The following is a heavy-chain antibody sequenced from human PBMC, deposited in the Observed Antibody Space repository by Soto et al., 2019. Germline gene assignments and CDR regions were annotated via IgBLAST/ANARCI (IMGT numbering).Heavy chain of an antibody. CDR1: GGTFSSSA. CDR3: ARDVELATTDYFDY. J-gene: IGHJ4*02. Sequence: QVQLVQSGAEVKKPGSSVKVSCKASGGTFSSSAITWLRQAHVQWLEWMGGIIPIFGTANYAQKCQGRVTITADESTSKAYMALSRLRSEDTAVYYCARDVELATTDYFDYWGQGTLVTASS. D-gene: IGHD5-12*01. CDR2: IIPIFGTA. V-gene: IGHV1-69*01.